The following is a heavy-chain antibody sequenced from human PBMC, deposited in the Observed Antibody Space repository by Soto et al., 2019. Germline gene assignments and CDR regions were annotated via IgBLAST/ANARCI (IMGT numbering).Heavy chain of an antibody. V-gene: IGHV1-3*01. CDR2: INAGNGNT. CDR3: ARSGLSSSPRDY. CDR1: GYTFTSYA. D-gene: IGHD6-13*01. Sequence: ASVKVSCKASGYTFTSYAMHWVRQAPGQRLEWMGWINAGNGNTKYSQKFQGRVTITRDTSASTAYMELSSLRSEDTAVYYCARSGLSSSPRDYWGQGTLVTVSS. J-gene: IGHJ4*02.